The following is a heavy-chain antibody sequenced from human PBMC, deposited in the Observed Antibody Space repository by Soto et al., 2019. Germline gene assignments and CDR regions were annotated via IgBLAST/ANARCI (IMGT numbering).Heavy chain of an antibody. CDR3: ARVVYCGCDCPDALDI. CDR2: IYYSGST. D-gene: IGHD2-21*02. Sequence: QVQLQESGPGLVKPSETLSLTCTVSGGSISSYYWSWIRQPAGKGLEWIGYIYYSGSTNYNPSLKSRVTLSVDTSKNHFSLKLSSVTAADTAVYYCARVVYCGCDCPDALDIWGQGTMVTVSS. V-gene: IGHV4-59*01. J-gene: IGHJ3*02. CDR1: GGSISSYY.